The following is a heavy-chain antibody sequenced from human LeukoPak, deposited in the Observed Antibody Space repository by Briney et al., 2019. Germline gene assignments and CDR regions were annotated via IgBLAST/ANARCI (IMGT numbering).Heavy chain of an antibody. D-gene: IGHD2-15*01. CDR2: ISESGDRT. CDR3: ASRDPCSGGSCYGLGY. J-gene: IGHJ4*02. V-gene: IGHV3-23*01. CDR1: GFTFSSYA. Sequence: GGSLRLSCAASGFTFSSYAMSWVRQAPGKGPEWVSAISESGDRTFYTESVKGRFTISRDNSQNTLYLQMNSLRAEDTAIYYCASRDPCSGGSCYGLGYWGQGTLVTVSS.